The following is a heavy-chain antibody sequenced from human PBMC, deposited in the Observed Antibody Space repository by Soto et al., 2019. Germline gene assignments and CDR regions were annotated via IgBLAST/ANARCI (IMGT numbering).Heavy chain of an antibody. CDR2: IIPIFGTA. CDR1: GGTFSSYT. V-gene: IGHV1-69*12. J-gene: IGHJ2*01. D-gene: IGHD5-12*01. Sequence: QVQLVQSGAEVKKPGSSVTVSCKASGGTFSSYTISWVRQAPEQGLEWMGGIIPIFGTANYAQKFQGRVTITADESTSTAYMEFSILRSEDTAVYYCARGNHRWLQLWYFDLWGRGTLVTVSS. CDR3: ARGNHRWLQLWYFDL.